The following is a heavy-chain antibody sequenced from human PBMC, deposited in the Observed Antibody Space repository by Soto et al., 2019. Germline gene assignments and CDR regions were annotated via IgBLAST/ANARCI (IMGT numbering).Heavy chain of an antibody. V-gene: IGHV1-8*01. CDR2: MNPNSGNT. CDR1: GYTFTSYD. CDR3: ARYAGPHYDFWSGYPFDP. Sequence: VSVKVSCKASGYTFTSYDINWVRQATGQGLEWMGWMNPNSGNTGYAQKFQGRVTMTRNTSISTAYMELSSLRSEDTAVYYCARYAGPHYDFWSGYPFDPWGQGTLVTVSS. D-gene: IGHD3-3*01. J-gene: IGHJ5*02.